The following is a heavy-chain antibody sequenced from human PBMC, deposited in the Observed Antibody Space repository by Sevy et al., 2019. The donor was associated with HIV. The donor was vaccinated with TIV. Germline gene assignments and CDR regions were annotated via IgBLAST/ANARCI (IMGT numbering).Heavy chain of an antibody. CDR2: IYNSGST. CDR3: ARRYCSSTSCYVPGYYGMDV. Sequence: SETLSLTCTVSGGFVTSTSYYWAWIRQSPGKGLELIGSIYNSGSTYYNPSLKSRVTISVHTSKNQFSLKLSSVTAADTAVYYCARRYCSSTSCYVPGYYGMDVWGQGTTVTVSS. J-gene: IGHJ6*02. D-gene: IGHD2-2*01. V-gene: IGHV4-39*01. CDR1: GGFVTSTSYY.